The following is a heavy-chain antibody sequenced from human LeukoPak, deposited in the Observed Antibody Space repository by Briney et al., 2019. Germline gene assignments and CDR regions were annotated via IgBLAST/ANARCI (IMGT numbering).Heavy chain of an antibody. CDR1: GGSISSYY. V-gene: IGHV4-59*01. CDR2: MQYTGST. D-gene: IGHD2-8*01. J-gene: IGHJ4*02. Sequence: SETLSLTCTVSGGSISSYYWSWIRQPPGKGLEWIAYMQYTGSTSYNPSLKSRVTISLDSSNSQLSLRLKSVTAADTAVYFCARVRRFNGPYNVYFDYWGQGTLVTVSS. CDR3: ARVRRFNGPYNVYFDY.